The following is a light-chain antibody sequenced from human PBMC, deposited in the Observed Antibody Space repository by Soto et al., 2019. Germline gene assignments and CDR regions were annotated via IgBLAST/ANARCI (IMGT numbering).Light chain of an antibody. V-gene: IGKV3-11*01. Sequence: EIVLTQSPATLSLSPGERATLSCRASQSVGIYLAWYQQKPGQALRLLIYDASKRATGIPARFSGSGSGTDFTLTISSLEPEDSAVYYCQQRSTGVTFGPGTNVYIK. J-gene: IGKJ3*01. CDR2: DAS. CDR3: QQRSTGVT. CDR1: QSVGIY.